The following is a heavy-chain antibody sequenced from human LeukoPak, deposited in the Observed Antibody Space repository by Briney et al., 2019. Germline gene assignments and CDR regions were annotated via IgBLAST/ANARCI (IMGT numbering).Heavy chain of an antibody. V-gene: IGHV4-34*01. Sequence: SETLSLTCAVYGGSFSGYYWSWIRQPPGKGLEWIGEINHSGSTNYNPSLKSRVTISVDTSKNQFSLKLSSVTAADTAVYYCARVGYSYGYAFDIWGQGTMVTVSS. CDR1: GGSFSGYY. CDR3: ARVGYSYGYAFDI. J-gene: IGHJ3*02. CDR2: INHSGST. D-gene: IGHD5-18*01.